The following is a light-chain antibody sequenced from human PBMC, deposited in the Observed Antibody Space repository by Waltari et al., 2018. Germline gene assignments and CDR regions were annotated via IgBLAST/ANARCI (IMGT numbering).Light chain of an antibody. J-gene: IGKJ4*01. V-gene: IGKV3-11*01. CDR2: DAS. CDR1: QSVGRH. CDR3: QQRSTWPSVT. Sequence: EIVLTQSPATLSLSPGERATVSCRASQSVGRHLAWYQQKAGQAPRLLIYDASNRAADTPARFSGSGSGTDFTLTISSLEPEDFAVHYCQQRSTWPSVTFGGGTKVELK.